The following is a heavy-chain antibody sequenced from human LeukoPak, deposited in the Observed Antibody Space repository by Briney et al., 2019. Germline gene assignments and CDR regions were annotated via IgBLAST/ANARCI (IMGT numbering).Heavy chain of an antibody. CDR2: ITWNSGSI. CDR3: AKGPGIGYSGYD. V-gene: IGHV3-9*01. CDR1: GFTFDDYA. D-gene: IGHD5-12*01. J-gene: IGHJ4*02. Sequence: SLRLSCAASGFTFDDYAMHWVRQAPGKGLEWVSGITWNSGSIGYADSVKGRFTISRDNAKNSLYLQMNRLRAEDTALYYCAKGPGIGYSGYDWGQGNLVTVSS.